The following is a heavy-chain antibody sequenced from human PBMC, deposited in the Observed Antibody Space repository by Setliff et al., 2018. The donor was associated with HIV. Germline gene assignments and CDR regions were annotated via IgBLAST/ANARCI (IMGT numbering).Heavy chain of an antibody. D-gene: IGHD3-10*01. CDR3: ADPPSGY. CDR1: GFTFSKYW. J-gene: IGHJ4*02. V-gene: IGHV3-7*01. CDR2: MKPDGSEA. Sequence: HPGGSLRLSCGASGFTFSKYWMSWVRQAPGKGLEWVASMKPDGSEASYVESVKGRFTVSRDNAKNSLSLQMNSLRAEDTAVYYCADPPSGYWGQGTLVTVSS.